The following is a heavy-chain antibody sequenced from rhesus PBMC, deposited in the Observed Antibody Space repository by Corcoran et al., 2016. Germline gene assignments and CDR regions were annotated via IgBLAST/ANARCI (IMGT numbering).Heavy chain of an antibody. J-gene: IGHJ4*01. CDR2: IYGSGSST. D-gene: IGHD2-21*01. CDR3: ASSRYCTGSGCLDY. V-gene: IGHV4-169*01. Sequence: QLQLQESGPGLVKPSETLSVTCAVSGGSISSSYWSWIRQAPGKGLEWIGYIYGSGSSTNYHLSLKSRVTLSVDTSKNQLSLKLSSVTTADTAVYYCASSRYCTGSGCLDYWGQGVLVTVSS. CDR1: GGSISSSY.